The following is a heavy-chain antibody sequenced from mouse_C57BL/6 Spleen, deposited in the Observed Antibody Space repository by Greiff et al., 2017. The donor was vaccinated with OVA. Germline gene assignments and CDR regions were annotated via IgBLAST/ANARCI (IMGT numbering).Heavy chain of an antibody. D-gene: IGHD2-2*01. Sequence: QVQLQQSGAELVMPGASVKLSCKASGYTFTSYWMHWVKQRPGQGLEWIGEIDPSDSYTNYNQKFKGKSTLTVDKSSSTAYMQLSSLTSEDSAVYYCARRGGGYLYYFDYWGQGTTLTVSS. CDR1: GYTFTSYW. CDR3: ARRGGGYLYYFDY. J-gene: IGHJ2*01. CDR2: IDPSDSYT. V-gene: IGHV1-69*01.